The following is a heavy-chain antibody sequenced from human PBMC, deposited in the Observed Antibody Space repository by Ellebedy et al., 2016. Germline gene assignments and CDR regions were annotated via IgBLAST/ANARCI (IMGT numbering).Heavy chain of an antibody. D-gene: IGHD6-19*01. CDR3: VRSSGWLSDN. CDR2: IKQHGSEK. V-gene: IGHV3-7*01. J-gene: IGHJ4*02. Sequence: GGSLRLSCTASGFTFSYYWMSWVRQAPGKGPEWVANIKQHGSEKDYVDSVKGRFTISRDNAKSSLYLQMNSLKTEDTAVYYCVRSSGWLSDNWGQGTLVTVSS. CDR1: GFTFSYYW.